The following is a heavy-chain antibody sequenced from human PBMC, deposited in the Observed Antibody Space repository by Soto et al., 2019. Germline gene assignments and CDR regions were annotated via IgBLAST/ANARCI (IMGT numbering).Heavy chain of an antibody. CDR2: VHYTGST. CDR1: GGSFSSYY. J-gene: IGHJ4*02. D-gene: IGHD7-27*01. Sequence: NPSETLSLTCTVSGGSFSSYYWSWIRQPPGKRLEWIGYVHYTGSTYYSPSLKSRVTISVDTSKNQFSLTLRSVTAADSAVYYCARHPGASFDYWGQGTLVTVSS. CDR3: ARHPGASFDY. V-gene: IGHV4-59*01.